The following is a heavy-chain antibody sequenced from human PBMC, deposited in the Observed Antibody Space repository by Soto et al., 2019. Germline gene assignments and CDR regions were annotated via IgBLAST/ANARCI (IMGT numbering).Heavy chain of an antibody. CDR2: INPNSGGT. D-gene: IGHD2-15*01. Sequence: ASVKVSCKASGNSFSSSFMHWVRQAPGQGLEWMGWINPNSGGTNYAQKFQGGVTMTRDTSISTAYMELSRLISDDTAVYYCARGDVRVVASFDPWGQGALVTVSS. CDR1: GNSFSSSF. CDR3: ARGDVRVVASFDP. V-gene: IGHV1-2*02. J-gene: IGHJ5*02.